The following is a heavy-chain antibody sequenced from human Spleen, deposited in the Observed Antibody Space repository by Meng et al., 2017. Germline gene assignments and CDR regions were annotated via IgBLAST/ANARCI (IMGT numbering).Heavy chain of an antibody. Sequence: QVRVVQCVDEVTTPGASGTVSCKAFRDTFTSYYMHWVRQAPGQGLEWMGIIKPSGGWTFYAQKFQGRVTVTRDTSTSKVYMELSSLTSEDTAVYYCAREAPETFNFDYWGQGTLVTVSS. V-gene: IGHV1-46*01. CDR2: IKPSGGWT. CDR1: RDTFTSYY. CDR3: AREAPETFNFDY. J-gene: IGHJ4*02.